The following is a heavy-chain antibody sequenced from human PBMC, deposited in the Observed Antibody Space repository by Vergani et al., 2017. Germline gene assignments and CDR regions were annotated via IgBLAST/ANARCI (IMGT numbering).Heavy chain of an antibody. J-gene: IGHJ6*03. CDR2: INWNSDSI. CDR3: ARSGYCAHGVCYMTYYYYMDV. Sequence: EVHLVESGGGLVQPGRSLRLSCSGSGFTLGDYAMHWVRQAPGKGLEWVSGINWNSDSIAYADSVKGRFTISRDNAKNSLYLQMNSLRAEDTAVYYCARSGYCAHGVCYMTYYYYMDVWGKGTAVTVSS. CDR1: GFTLGDYA. V-gene: IGHV3-9*01. D-gene: IGHD2-8*01.